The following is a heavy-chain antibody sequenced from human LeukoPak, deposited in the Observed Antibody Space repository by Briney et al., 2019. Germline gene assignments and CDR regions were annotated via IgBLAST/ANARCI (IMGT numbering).Heavy chain of an antibody. CDR3: ASYDFWSGFGYY. J-gene: IGHJ4*02. D-gene: IGHD3-3*01. CDR1: GFTFSSYA. Sequence: AGSLRLSCAASGFTFSSYAMSWVRQAPGKGLEWVSAISGSGGSTYYADSVKGRFTISRDNSKNTLYLQMNSLRAEDTAVYYCASYDFWSGFGYYWGQGTLDTISS. CDR2: ISGSGGST. V-gene: IGHV3-23*01.